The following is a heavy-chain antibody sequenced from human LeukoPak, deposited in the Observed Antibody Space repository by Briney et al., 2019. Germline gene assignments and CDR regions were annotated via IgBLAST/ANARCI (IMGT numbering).Heavy chain of an antibody. CDR1: GYTFTGYY. J-gene: IGHJ3*02. CDR3: ARGRPSPVIRITMVRQDAFDI. D-gene: IGHD3-10*01. Sequence: ASVKVSCKASGYTFTGYYMHWVRHAPGQGLEWMGWINPNSGGTNYAQKFQGRVTMTRDTSISTAYMELSRLRSDDTAVYYCARGRPSPVIRITMVRQDAFDIWGQGTMVTVSS. V-gene: IGHV1-2*02. CDR2: INPNSGGT.